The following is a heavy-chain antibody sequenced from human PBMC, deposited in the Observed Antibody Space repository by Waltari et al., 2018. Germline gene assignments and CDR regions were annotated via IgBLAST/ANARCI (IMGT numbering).Heavy chain of an antibody. CDR2: ISSSGSTI. D-gene: IGHD1-20*01. CDR1: GFTFSSYE. V-gene: IGHV3-48*03. J-gene: IGHJ4*02. CDR3: AIYNWNDLYYFDY. Sequence: EVQLVESGGGLVQPGGSLRLSCAASGFTFSSYEMNWVRQAPGKGLEWVSYISSSGSTIYYADSVKGRFTISRDNAKNSLYLQMNSLRAEDTAVYYCAIYNWNDLYYFDYWGQGTLVTVSS.